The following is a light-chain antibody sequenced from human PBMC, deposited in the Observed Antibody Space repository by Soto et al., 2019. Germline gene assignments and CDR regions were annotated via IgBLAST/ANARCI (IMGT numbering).Light chain of an antibody. Sequence: DIQMTQSPSTLSASVGDRVTIKCRASQNIGNWLAWCQQRPGKAPNLLIYGASSLQTGVPTRFSGSGFGTEFTLIISSLQPDDFATYYCQQYDSYPYTFGQGTKLEIK. CDR3: QQYDSYPYT. CDR2: GAS. V-gene: IGKV1-5*01. CDR1: QNIGNW. J-gene: IGKJ2*01.